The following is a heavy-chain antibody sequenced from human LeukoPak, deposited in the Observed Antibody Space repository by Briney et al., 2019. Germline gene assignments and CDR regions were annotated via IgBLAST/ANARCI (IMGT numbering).Heavy chain of an antibody. J-gene: IGHJ4*02. CDR1: GFTFNSYA. CDR3: AKDGRFDYGDYVEY. D-gene: IGHD4-17*01. Sequence: GGSLRLSCAASGFTFNSYAMSWVRQAPGKGLEWVSAISGSGGSTYYADSVKGRFTISRDNSRNTLYLQMNSLRAEDTAVYYCAKDGRFDYGDYVEYWGQGTLVTVSS. V-gene: IGHV3-23*01. CDR2: ISGSGGST.